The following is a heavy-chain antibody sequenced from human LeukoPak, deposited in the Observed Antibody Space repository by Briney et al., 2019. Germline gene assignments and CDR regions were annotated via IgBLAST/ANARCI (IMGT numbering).Heavy chain of an antibody. Sequence: SGGSLRLSCAASGFTFSSYAMSWVRQAPGKGLEWVSAISGSGGSTYYADSVKGRFTISRDNSKNTLYLQMNSLRAEDTAVYYCAKDRRYCSGGSCFYFDYWGQGTLVTVSS. V-gene: IGHV3-23*01. CDR1: GFTFSSYA. CDR3: AKDRRYCSGGSCFYFDY. D-gene: IGHD2-15*01. J-gene: IGHJ4*02. CDR2: ISGSGGST.